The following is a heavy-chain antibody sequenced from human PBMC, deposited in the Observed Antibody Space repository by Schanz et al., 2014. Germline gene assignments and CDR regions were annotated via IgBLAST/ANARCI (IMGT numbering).Heavy chain of an antibody. CDR2: IWYDGSNK. V-gene: IGHV3-30*02. J-gene: IGHJ4*02. CDR3: AIIGVMVAVAGTRADY. D-gene: IGHD6-19*01. Sequence: VQLVESGGGFVQPGGSLGLSCAASGFTFSSYAMSWVRQAPGKGLEWVAFIWYDGSNKYYADSVKGRFTISRDNSKNTLYLQMNSLRAEDTALYYCAIIGVMVAVAGTRADYWGQGTLVTVSS. CDR1: GFTFSSYA.